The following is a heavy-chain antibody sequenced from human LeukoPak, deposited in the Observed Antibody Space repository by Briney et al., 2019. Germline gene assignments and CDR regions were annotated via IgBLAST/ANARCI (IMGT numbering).Heavy chain of an antibody. CDR1: GGSFSGYY. CDR2: INHSGST. Sequence: PPETLSLTCAVYGGSFSGYYWSWIRQPPGKGLEWIGEINHSGSTNYNPSLKSRVTISVDTSKNQFSLKLSSVTAADTAVYYCARALTRGYCTGGVCYRSPGCYDYWGQGTLVTVSS. J-gene: IGHJ4*02. D-gene: IGHD2-8*02. V-gene: IGHV4-34*01. CDR3: ARALTRGYCTGGVCYRSPGCYDY.